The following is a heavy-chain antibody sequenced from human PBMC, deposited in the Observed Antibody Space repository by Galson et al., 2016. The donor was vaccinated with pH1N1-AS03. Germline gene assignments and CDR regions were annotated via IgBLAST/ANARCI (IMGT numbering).Heavy chain of an antibody. J-gene: IGHJ4*02. CDR2: INSRSDTI. CDR1: EFTFSIYH. Sequence: LRLSCAASEFTFSIYHMSWVRQAPGKGLEWVSYINSRSDTIYYADSVKGRFTISRDNAKNSLYLQMSSLRDDDTAVYYCARDSGYGGTFDNWGQGALVTVSS. V-gene: IGHV3-48*02. D-gene: IGHD5-12*01. CDR3: ARDSGYGGTFDN.